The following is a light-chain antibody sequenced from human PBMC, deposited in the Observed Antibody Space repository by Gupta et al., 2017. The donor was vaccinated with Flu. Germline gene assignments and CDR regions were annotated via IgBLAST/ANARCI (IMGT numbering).Light chain of an antibody. V-gene: IGKV1-39*01. CDR1: QNINNY. Sequence: DIQMTQSPPSLSASVGDRVTITCRASQNINNYLNWYQQKTGKAPTLLIYAASNWRSGVPSRFSGGGSGTDFTLTISSRQPEDFATYYCQQSYSAPMVTFGQGTKLEIK. J-gene: IGKJ2*01. CDR3: QQSYSAPMVT. CDR2: AAS.